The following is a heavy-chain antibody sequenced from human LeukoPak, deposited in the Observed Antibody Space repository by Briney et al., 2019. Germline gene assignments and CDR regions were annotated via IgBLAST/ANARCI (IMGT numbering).Heavy chain of an antibody. CDR3: ASPTTVTTISADAFDI. CDR2: ISYDGSNK. CDR1: GFTFSSYA. J-gene: IGHJ3*02. D-gene: IGHD4-17*01. V-gene: IGHV3-30-3*01. Sequence: PGRSLRLSCAASGFTFSSYAMHWVRQAPGKGLEWVAVISYDGSNKYYADSVKGRFTISRDNSKNTLYLQMNSLRAEDTAVYYCASPTTVTTISADAFDIWGQGTMVTVSS.